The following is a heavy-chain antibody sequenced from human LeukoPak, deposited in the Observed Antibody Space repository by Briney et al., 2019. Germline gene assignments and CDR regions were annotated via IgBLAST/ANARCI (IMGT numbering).Heavy chain of an antibody. CDR3: ARDRDWGCSYCSY. J-gene: IGHJ4*02. CDR2: IWFDGSNK. V-gene: IGHV3-33*01. Sequence: PGRCLRLSCAASGFTFSSYGMHWVRRAPGKGLEWVAVIWFDGSNKYYADSVKGRFTISRDNSKNTLYLQMNSLRAEDTAVYYCARDRDWGCSYCSYWGQGTLVTVSS. CDR1: GFTFSSYG. D-gene: IGHD7-27*01.